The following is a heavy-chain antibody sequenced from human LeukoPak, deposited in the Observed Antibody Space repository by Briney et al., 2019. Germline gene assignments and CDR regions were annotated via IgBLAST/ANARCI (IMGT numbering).Heavy chain of an antibody. CDR1: GGTFSSYA. CDR3: ARVPYCSSGSCLLRGYYFDF. J-gene: IGHJ4*02. D-gene: IGHD2-15*01. Sequence: SVKVSCKASGGTFSSYAISWVRQAPGQGLEWMGRIIPIFGTANYAQKFQGRVTITADESTSTAYMELSSLRSEDTAVYYCARVPYCSSGSCLLRGYYFDFWGQGTRVTVSS. CDR2: IIPIFGTA. V-gene: IGHV1-69*13.